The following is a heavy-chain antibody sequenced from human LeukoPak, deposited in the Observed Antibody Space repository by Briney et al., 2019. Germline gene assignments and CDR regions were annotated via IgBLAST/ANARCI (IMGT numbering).Heavy chain of an antibody. V-gene: IGHV3-74*01. Sequence: GGSLRLSCATSGFTFSTYWMHWVRQAPGQGLMWVSRINEHGSSKTYADSVKGRFTISRDNAKNSLYLQMNSLRAEDTAVYYCARDLVVVPAAIQDFDYWGQGTLVTVSS. CDR3: ARDLVVVPAAIQDFDY. CDR1: GFTFSTYW. CDR2: INEHGSSK. D-gene: IGHD2-2*01. J-gene: IGHJ4*02.